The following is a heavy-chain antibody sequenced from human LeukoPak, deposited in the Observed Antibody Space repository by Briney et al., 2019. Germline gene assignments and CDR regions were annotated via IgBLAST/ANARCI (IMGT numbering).Heavy chain of an antibody. Sequence: SETLPLTCTVSGGSISSSSYHWVWIRQPPGKGLEWIGGISYSGTTYYNSSLKSRVTISVDTSKNQFSLKLSSVTAADTAVYYCASRHSNYWGQGTLVTVSS. V-gene: IGHV4-39*01. J-gene: IGHJ4*02. CDR3: ASRHSNY. CDR2: ISYSGTT. D-gene: IGHD5-18*01. CDR1: GGSISSSSYH.